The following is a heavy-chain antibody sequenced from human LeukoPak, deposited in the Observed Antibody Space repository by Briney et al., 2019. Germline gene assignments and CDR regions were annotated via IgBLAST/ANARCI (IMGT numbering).Heavy chain of an antibody. Sequence: SETLSLTCAVFGGSFSGYYWSWIRQPPGKGLEWIGEINHGGSTNYNPSLKSRVTISVDTSKNQFSLKLSSVTAADTAVYYRARGGAAARLQYNYYSRMDVWGKGTTVTVSS. V-gene: IGHV4-34*01. CDR1: GGSFSGYY. CDR2: INHGGST. J-gene: IGHJ6*04. CDR3: ARGGAAARLQYNYYSRMDV. D-gene: IGHD6-13*01.